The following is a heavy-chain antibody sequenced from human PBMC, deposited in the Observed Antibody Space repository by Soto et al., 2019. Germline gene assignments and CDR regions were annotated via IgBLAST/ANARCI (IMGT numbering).Heavy chain of an antibody. D-gene: IGHD5-12*01. Sequence: ASVKVSCKASGYTFTSYDINWVRQATGQGLEWMGWMNPNSGNTGYAQKFQGRVTMTRNTSISTAYMELSSLRSEDTAVYYCARSSPSIVATIFPQYYYYYMDVWGKGTTVTVSS. CDR1: GYTFTSYD. J-gene: IGHJ6*03. CDR2: MNPNSGNT. V-gene: IGHV1-8*01. CDR3: ARSSPSIVATIFPQYYYYYMDV.